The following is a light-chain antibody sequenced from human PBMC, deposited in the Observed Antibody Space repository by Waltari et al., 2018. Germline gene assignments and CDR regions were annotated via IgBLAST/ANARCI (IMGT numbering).Light chain of an antibody. V-gene: IGKV1-12*01. Sequence: DIQMTQSPSYLSASVGDTVTITCRASQSISSWLDWYQQKPGKAPKLLIYKAFSLQSGVPSRFSGSGSGTDFTLTISSLQPEDFATYYCLQYNSSPWTFGQGTKVEIK. CDR3: LQYNSSPWT. CDR1: QSISSW. J-gene: IGKJ1*01. CDR2: KAF.